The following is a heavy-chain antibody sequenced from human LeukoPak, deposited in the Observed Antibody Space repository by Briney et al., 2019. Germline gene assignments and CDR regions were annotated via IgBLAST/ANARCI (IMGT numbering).Heavy chain of an antibody. CDR3: ARESSRGGFDY. V-gene: IGHV1-46*01. J-gene: IGHJ4*02. CDR1: GYTFTSYY. Sequence: ASVKVSCKASGYTFTSYYMHWVLQAPGQGLEWMGIINPSGGSTSYAQKFQGRVTMTRDTSTSTVYMELSSLRSEDTAVYYCARESSRGGFDYWGQGTLVTVSS. D-gene: IGHD6-13*01. CDR2: INPSGGST.